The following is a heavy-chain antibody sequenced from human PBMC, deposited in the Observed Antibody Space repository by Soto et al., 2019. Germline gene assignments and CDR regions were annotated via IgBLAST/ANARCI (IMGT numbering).Heavy chain of an antibody. V-gene: IGHV1-24*01. CDR1: GYTLTELS. Sequence: ASVKVSCKVSGYTLTELSMHWVRQAPGKGLEWMGGFDPEDGETIYAQKFRGRVTMTEDTSTDTAYMELSSLRSEDTAVYYCATDIRAYVWGSYRSFDYWGQGTLVTVS. D-gene: IGHD3-16*02. CDR2: FDPEDGET. J-gene: IGHJ4*02. CDR3: ATDIRAYVWGSYRSFDY.